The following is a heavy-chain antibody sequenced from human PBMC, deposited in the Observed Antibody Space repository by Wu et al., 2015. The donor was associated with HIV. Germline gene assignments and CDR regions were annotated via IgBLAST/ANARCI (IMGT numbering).Heavy chain of an antibody. J-gene: IGHJ6*02. CDR3: ARDRGGGGFYYGYGR. Sequence: QVQLVQSGAGVKKPGSSVKVSCKASGGSFSDYAISWVRQAPGQGLEWMGRIIPMYGKPIDAQKFQGRITITADDSTSTVDMELSSLRSEDTAVYFCARDRGGGGFYYGYGRLGPRDHGHSLL. V-gene: IGHV1-69*18. D-gene: IGHD2-21*01. CDR1: GGSFSDYA. CDR2: IIPMYGKP.